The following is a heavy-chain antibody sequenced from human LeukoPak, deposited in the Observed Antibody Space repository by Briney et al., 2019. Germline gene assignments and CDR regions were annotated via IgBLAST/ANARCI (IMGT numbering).Heavy chain of an antibody. CDR3: ARALAVAHRKHHDAFDI. Sequence: TGGSLRLSCAASGFTFSIYSMNWVRQAPGKGLEWVSSISSSSSYIYYADSVKGRFTISRDNAKNSLYLQMNSLRAEDTAVYYCARALAVAHRKHHDAFDIWGQGTMVTVSS. CDR1: GFTFSIYS. D-gene: IGHD6-19*01. J-gene: IGHJ3*02. CDR2: ISSSSSYI. V-gene: IGHV3-21*01.